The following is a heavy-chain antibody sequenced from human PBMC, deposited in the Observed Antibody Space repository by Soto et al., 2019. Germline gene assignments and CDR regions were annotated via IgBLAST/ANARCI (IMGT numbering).Heavy chain of an antibody. Sequence: QTVPLTCDIRVGNVSRNRGWWNWNKQTPSRGLEWLGRTYYKSKWYYTYAASVKSRITVSPDTSKNQFSLQLTSVTPEDTAVYYCARGSWDDVSGHYYMDVWDKGTTVTVSS. CDR2: TYYKSKWYY. D-gene: IGHD1-1*01. V-gene: IGHV6-1*01. CDR3: ARGSWDDVSGHYYMDV. J-gene: IGHJ6*03. CDR1: VGNVSRNRGW.